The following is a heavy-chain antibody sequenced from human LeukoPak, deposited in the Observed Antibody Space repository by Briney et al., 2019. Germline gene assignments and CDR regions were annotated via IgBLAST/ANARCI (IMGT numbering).Heavy chain of an antibody. J-gene: IGHJ4*02. CDR2: INYSGTT. V-gene: IGHV4-39*07. CDR3: ATDAHDYGDYGN. CDR1: GGSITSRPYY. D-gene: IGHD4-17*01. Sequence: SETLSLTCIVSGGSITSRPYYWGWIRQPPGKGLEWVGSINYSGTTYYKPSLRSRVTISLDTSKNQFSLTLTSVTAADTAVYYCATDAHDYGDYGNWGQGTLVTVSS.